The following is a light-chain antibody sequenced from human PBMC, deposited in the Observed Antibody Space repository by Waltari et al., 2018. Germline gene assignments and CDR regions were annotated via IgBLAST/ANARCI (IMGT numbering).Light chain of an antibody. Sequence: DIQLTQSPSFLSASVGDRVTITCRASQGISSYLAWYQQKPGKAPKRLIYAASTLQSGVPSTFSGSGSGTEFTLTISSLQPEDFATYYCQQLNNYPITFSGGTKVEIK. CDR3: QQLNNYPIT. V-gene: IGKV1-9*01. CDR2: AAS. CDR1: QGISSY. J-gene: IGKJ4*01.